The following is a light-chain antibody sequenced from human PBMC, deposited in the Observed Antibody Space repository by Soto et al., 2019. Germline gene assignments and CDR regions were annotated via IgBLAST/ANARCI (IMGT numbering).Light chain of an antibody. J-gene: IGKJ1*01. CDR2: GAS. V-gene: IGKV3-20*01. CDR1: QSVSSSD. Sequence: EIVLTQSPGPLSLSPGERATLSCRASQSVSSSDLACYQQKPGQAPRLLIYGASSRATGIPDRFSGSGSGTDFTLTISRLEPEDFAVYYCQQYGSSPPTFGQGTKVEIK. CDR3: QQYGSSPPT.